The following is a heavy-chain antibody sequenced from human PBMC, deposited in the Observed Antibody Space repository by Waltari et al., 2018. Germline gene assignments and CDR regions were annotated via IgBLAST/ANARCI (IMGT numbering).Heavy chain of an antibody. CDR3: ARSQSMDV. CDR1: GFPFSDYW. V-gene: IGHV3-74*01. J-gene: IGHJ6*03. CDR2: INRDGSST. Sequence: EVQLVESGGGSVQPGGSLRLSGAASGFPFSDYWMYWVRQAPGKGRVWVSRINRDGSSTDYADSVKGRFTISRDNAKNTLYLQMNGLRAEDTAVYYCARSQSMDVWGRGSTVIVSS.